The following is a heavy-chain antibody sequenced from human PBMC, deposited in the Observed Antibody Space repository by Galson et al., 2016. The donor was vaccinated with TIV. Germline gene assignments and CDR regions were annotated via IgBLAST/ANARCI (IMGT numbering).Heavy chain of an antibody. CDR3: ARTVVPGSIEHYYYYMDV. Sequence: TLSLTCTVSGGSISGRGYYWSWIRQHPGKGLEWIGYIYYSGSTYYSPSLKSRVTISLDRSKNQFSLNLNSVTAADTAVYYCARTVVPGSIEHYYYYMDVWGKGTTVTISS. J-gene: IGHJ6*03. V-gene: IGHV4-31*03. D-gene: IGHD2-2*01. CDR2: IYYSGST. CDR1: GGSISGRGYY.